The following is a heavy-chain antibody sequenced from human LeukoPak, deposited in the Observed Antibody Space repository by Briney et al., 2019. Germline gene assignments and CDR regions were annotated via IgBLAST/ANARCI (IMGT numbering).Heavy chain of an antibody. J-gene: IGHJ4*02. V-gene: IGHV3-30*02. Sequence: PGGSLRLSCAASGFTFSNYGMHWVRQAPGKGRGWVAFIRHDGNSKFYADFVKGRFTISRDNSKNALYLQMDSLRDEDTAVYYCAKRYLRRCAGGTCFHFDYSGQGPLVTVSS. D-gene: IGHD2-15*01. CDR3: AKRYLRRCAGGTCFHFDY. CDR1: GFTFSNYG. CDR2: IRHDGNSK.